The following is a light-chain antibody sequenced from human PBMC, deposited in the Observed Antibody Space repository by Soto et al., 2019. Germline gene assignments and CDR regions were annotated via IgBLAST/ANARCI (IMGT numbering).Light chain of an antibody. CDR1: QSVSSSY. V-gene: IGKV3-20*01. CDR3: PQYGSSPT. J-gene: IGKJ4*01. CDR2: GAS. Sequence: EIVLTQSPGTLSLSPGERATLSCRASQSVSSSYLAWYQQKPGQAPRLLIYGASSRATGIPDRFSGSGSGTAFTLTISRLEPEDFAVYYWPQYGSSPTFGGGTKVEIK.